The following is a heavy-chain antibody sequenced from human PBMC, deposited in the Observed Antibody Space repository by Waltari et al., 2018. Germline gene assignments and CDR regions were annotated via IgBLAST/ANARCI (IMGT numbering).Heavy chain of an antibody. CDR2: INHSVST. CDR1: GGSFSGYY. Sequence: QVQLQQWGAGLLKPSETLSLTCAVYGGSFSGYYWSWIRQPPGKGLEWIGEINHSVSTNYNPSLKSRVTISVDTSKNQFSLKLSSVTAADTAVYYCARQWWLLSPSNWFDPWGQGTLVTVSS. D-gene: IGHD3-22*01. J-gene: IGHJ5*02. CDR3: ARQWWLLSPSNWFDP. V-gene: IGHV4-34*01.